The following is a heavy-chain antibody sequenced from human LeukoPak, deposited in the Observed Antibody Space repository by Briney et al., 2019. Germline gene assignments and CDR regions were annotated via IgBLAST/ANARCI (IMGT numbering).Heavy chain of an antibody. CDR3: ATVSIVSGSYAFDY. J-gene: IGHJ4*02. CDR1: GYTLTELS. V-gene: IGHV1-24*01. D-gene: IGHD3-16*01. CDR2: FDPEDGET. Sequence: ASVKVSCKVSGYTLTELSMHWVRQAPGKGLEWMGGFDPEDGETIYAQKFQGRVTMTEDTSTDTAYMELSSLRSEDTAVHYCATVSIVSGSYAFDYWGQGTLVTVSS.